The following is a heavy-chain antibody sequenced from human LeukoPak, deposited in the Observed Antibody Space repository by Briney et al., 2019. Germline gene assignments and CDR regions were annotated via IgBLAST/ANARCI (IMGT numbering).Heavy chain of an antibody. CDR3: AKDSQSEGDYLFDY. CDR1: GFTFSIYA. J-gene: IGHJ4*02. Sequence: GGSLRLSCAASGFTFSIYAMTWVRQAPGKGLEWVSGISGSGGSTYYADSVKGRFTISRDNSKNTLYLQMNSLRAEDTAVYYCAKDSQSEGDYLFDYWGQGTLVTVSS. CDR2: ISGSGGST. V-gene: IGHV3-23*01. D-gene: IGHD4-17*01.